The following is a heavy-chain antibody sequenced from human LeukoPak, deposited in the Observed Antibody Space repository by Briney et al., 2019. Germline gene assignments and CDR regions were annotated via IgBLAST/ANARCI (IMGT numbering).Heavy chain of an antibody. CDR1: GFTFSSYA. Sequence: GGSLRLSCAASGFTFSSYAMIWVRQAPGKGLEWVSAIVGSGGSTYYADSVKGRFTISRDNSKNTLYLQMNSLRAEDTAVYYCAKSLEGSVAATGFDPWGQGTLVTVSS. V-gene: IGHV3-23*01. D-gene: IGHD2-15*01. CDR3: AKSLEGSVAATGFDP. J-gene: IGHJ5*02. CDR2: IVGSGGST.